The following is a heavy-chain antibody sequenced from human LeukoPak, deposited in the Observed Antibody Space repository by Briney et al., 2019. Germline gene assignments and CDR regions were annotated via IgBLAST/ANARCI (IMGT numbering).Heavy chain of an antibody. CDR3: AKDVVRGSGRVNWFDP. J-gene: IGHJ5*02. Sequence: PGGSLRLSCAASGFTFSSYAMTWVRQAPWKGLEWVSAISGSGGSTYYADTVRGRFTISRDTSKNMLYLQMDSLRAEDTAVYYCAKDVVRGSGRVNWFDPWGQGTLVTVSS. D-gene: IGHD3-10*01. CDR2: ISGSGGST. V-gene: IGHV3-23*01. CDR1: GFTFSSYA.